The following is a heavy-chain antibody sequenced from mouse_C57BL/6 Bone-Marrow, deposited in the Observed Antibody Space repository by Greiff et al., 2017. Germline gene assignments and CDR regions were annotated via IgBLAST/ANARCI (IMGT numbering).Heavy chain of an antibody. V-gene: IGHV1-59*01. D-gene: IGHD1-1*01. CDR2: IDPSDSYT. J-gene: IGHJ2*01. Sequence: QVQLQQPGAELVRPGTSVKLSCKASGYTFTSYWMHWVKQRPGQGLEWIGVIDPSDSYTNYNQKFKGKATLTVDTSSSTAYMQLSSLTSEDSAVYYCARAPSYYGSRDYFDYWGQGTTLTVSS. CDR3: ARAPSYYGSRDYFDY. CDR1: GYTFTSYW.